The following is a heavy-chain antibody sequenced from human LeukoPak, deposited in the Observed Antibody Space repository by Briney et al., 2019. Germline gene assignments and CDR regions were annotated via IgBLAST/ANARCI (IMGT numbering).Heavy chain of an antibody. D-gene: IGHD3-3*01. CDR2: IWYDGSNK. Sequence: GGSLRLSCAASGFTFSSYGMHWVRQAPGKGLEWVAVIWYDGSNKYYADSVKGRFTISRDNSKNTLYLQMNSLRAEDTAVYYCARKDYDFWSGYAYGMDVWGQGTTVTASS. CDR1: GFTFSSYG. J-gene: IGHJ6*02. V-gene: IGHV3-33*01. CDR3: ARKDYDFWSGYAYGMDV.